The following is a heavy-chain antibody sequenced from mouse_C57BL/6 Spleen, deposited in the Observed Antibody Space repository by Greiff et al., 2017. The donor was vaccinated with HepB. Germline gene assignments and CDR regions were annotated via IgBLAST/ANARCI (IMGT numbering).Heavy chain of an antibody. Sequence: QVQLQQSGPELVKPGASVKMSCKASGYTFTDYNMHWVKQRPGKGLEWIGRIYPGDGDTNYNGKFKGKATLTADKSSSTAYMQLSSLTSEDSAVYFCARPTVVAPYYAMDYWGQGTSVTVSS. CDR1: GYTFTDYN. D-gene: IGHD1-1*01. CDR2: IYPGDGDT. V-gene: IGHV1-82*01. J-gene: IGHJ4*01. CDR3: ARPTVVAPYYAMDY.